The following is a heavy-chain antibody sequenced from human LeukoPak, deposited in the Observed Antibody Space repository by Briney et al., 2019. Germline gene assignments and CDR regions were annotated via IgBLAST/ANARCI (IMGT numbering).Heavy chain of an antibody. J-gene: IGHJ4*02. CDR1: GFTFSSYS. D-gene: IGHD3-3*01. Sequence: GGSLRLSCAASGFTFSSYSMNWVRQAPGKGLEWVAVISYDGSNKYYADSVKGRFTISRDNSKNTLYLQMNGLRAEDTAVYYCAKDGPYDFWSGYSTYFDYWGQGTLVTVSS. CDR3: AKDGPYDFWSGYSTYFDY. CDR2: ISYDGSNK. V-gene: IGHV3-30*18.